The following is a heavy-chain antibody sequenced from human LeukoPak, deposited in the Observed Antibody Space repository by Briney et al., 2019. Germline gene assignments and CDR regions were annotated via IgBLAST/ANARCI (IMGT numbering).Heavy chain of an antibody. Sequence: SETLSLTCTVSGGSISSSSYYWGWIRQPPGKGLEWIGRIYYSGSTYYNPSLKSRVTISVDTSKNQFSLKLSSVTAADTAVYYCARHGISLGYCSSTSCPTPDAFDIWGQGTMVTVSS. CDR2: IYYSGST. D-gene: IGHD2-2*01. J-gene: IGHJ3*02. V-gene: IGHV4-39*01. CDR3: ARHGISLGYCSSTSCPTPDAFDI. CDR1: GGSISSSSYY.